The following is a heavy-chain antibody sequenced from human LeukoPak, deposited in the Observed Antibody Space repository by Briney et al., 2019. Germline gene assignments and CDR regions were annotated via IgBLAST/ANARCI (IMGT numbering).Heavy chain of an antibody. D-gene: IGHD3-10*01. CDR3: ARGSGSYYLFDY. CDR1: GYTFTSYY. V-gene: IGHV1-2*02. J-gene: IGHJ4*02. CDR2: INPNSGGT. Sequence: ASVKVSCKASGYTFTSYYMHWVRQAPGQGLEWMGWINPNSGGTNYAQKFQGRVTMTRDTSISTAYMELSRLRFDDTAVYYCARGSGSYYLFDYWGQGTLVTVSS.